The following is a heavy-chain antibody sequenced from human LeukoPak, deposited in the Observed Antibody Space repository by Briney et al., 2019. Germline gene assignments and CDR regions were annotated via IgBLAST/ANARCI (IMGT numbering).Heavy chain of an antibody. D-gene: IGHD4-17*01. CDR1: GGSISSGGYY. Sequence: PSETLSLTCTVSGGSISSGGYYWSWIRQPPGKGLEWIGYIYHSGSTYYNPSLKSRVTISVDRSKNQFSLKLSSVTAADTAVYYCARHLGPNYGDYAGWFDPWGRGTLVTVSS. V-gene: IGHV4-30-2*01. J-gene: IGHJ5*02. CDR3: ARHLGPNYGDYAGWFDP. CDR2: IYHSGST.